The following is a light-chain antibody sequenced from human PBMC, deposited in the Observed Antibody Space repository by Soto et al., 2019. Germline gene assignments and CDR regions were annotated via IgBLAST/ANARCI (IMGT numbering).Light chain of an antibody. J-gene: IGKJ2*01. CDR1: QSVSRY. CDR3: QQRSNWPGT. CDR2: DAS. Sequence: EIVLTQSPATLSLSPGERATLSCRASQSVSRYLAWYQQKPGQAPRLLIYDASNRATGIPARFSGSGSGTDFTLTISSLEPEGVAVYCCQQRSNWPGTFGQGTKLEIK. V-gene: IGKV3-11*01.